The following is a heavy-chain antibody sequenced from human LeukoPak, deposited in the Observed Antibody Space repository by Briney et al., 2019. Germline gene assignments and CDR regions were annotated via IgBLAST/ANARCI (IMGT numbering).Heavy chain of an antibody. CDR3: ARVRGGNFDF. V-gene: IGHV3-11*05. Sequence: PGGSLRLSCAASGFTFSDYYMSWIRQAPGKGLEWGSHISGRNYITYADSVKGRFTISRDNAKNSLFVQMNSLRAEDTAVYYCARVRGGNFDFWGQGTLVTVSS. J-gene: IGHJ4*02. CDR2: ISGRNYI. D-gene: IGHD3-10*01. CDR1: GFTFSDYY.